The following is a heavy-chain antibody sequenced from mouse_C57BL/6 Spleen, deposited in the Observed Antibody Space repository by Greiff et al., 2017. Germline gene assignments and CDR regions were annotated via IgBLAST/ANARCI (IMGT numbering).Heavy chain of an antibody. V-gene: IGHV1-61*01. Sequence: QVQLQQPGAELVRPGSSVKLSCKASGYTFTGYWMDWVKQRPGQGLEWIGNIYPSDSETHYNQKFKDKATLTADKSSSTAYMQLSSLTSEDSAVXYCARRALRLYYFDYWGQGTTLTVSS. D-gene: IGHD3-3*01. CDR2: IYPSDSET. CDR3: ARRALRLYYFDY. CDR1: GYTFTGYW. J-gene: IGHJ2*01.